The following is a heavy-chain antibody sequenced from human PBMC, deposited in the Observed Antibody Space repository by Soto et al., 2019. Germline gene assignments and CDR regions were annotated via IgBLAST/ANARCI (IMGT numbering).Heavy chain of an antibody. CDR1: GYSFTSYW. CDR3: ARHRSIAVAGTSF. Sequence: HGESLKISCKGSGYSFTSYWISWVRQMPGKGLEWMGRIDPSDSYTNYSPSFQGHVTISADKSISTAYLQWSSLKASDTAMYYCARHRSIAVAGTSFWGQGTLVTVSS. CDR2: IDPSDSYT. V-gene: IGHV5-10-1*01. J-gene: IGHJ4*02. D-gene: IGHD6-19*01.